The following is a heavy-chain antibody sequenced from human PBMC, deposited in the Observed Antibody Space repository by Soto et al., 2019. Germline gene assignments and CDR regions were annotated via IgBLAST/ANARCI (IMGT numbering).Heavy chain of an antibody. V-gene: IGHV4-34*01. CDR2: INHSGST. J-gene: IGHJ4*02. Sequence: PSETLSLTCAVYGGSFSGYYWSWIRQPPGKGLEWIGEINHSGSTNYNPSLKSRVTISVDTSKNQLSLKLSSVTAADTAVYYCARGSAPTQLRYFDWLPMKDLDYWGQGTLVTVSS. CDR1: GGSFSGYY. D-gene: IGHD3-9*01. CDR3: ARGSAPTQLRYFDWLPMKDLDY.